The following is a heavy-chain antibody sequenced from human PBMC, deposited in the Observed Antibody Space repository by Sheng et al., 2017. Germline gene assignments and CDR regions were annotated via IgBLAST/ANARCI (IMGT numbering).Heavy chain of an antibody. CDR3: ARDLTYTVTEDWFDP. D-gene: IGHD4-17*01. Sequence: QVQLVQSGAEVKKPGSSVKVSCKASGGTFSSYTISWVRQAPGQGLEWMGRIIPILGIANYAQKFQGRVTITADKSTSTAYMELSSLRSEDTAVYYCARDLTYTVTEDWFDPWGQGTLVTVSS. CDR1: GGTFSSYT. J-gene: IGHJ5*02. CDR2: IIPILGIA. V-gene: IGHV1-69*08.